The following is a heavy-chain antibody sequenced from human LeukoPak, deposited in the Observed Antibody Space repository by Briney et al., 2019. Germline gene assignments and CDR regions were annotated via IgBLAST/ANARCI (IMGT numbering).Heavy chain of an antibody. J-gene: IGHJ4*02. V-gene: IGHV3-7*01. Sequence: PGGSLRLSCAASGFTFRNYWMTWVRQAPGKGLEWVANIKKDGSEKYYVDSVKGRFTISRNNAKNSVFLQMNSLRAEDAAVYYCARGVSEENDSSSRIHLDSWGQGTLVSVSS. CDR2: IKKDGSEK. CDR3: ARGVSEENDSSSRIHLDS. D-gene: IGHD6-6*01. CDR1: GFTFRNYW.